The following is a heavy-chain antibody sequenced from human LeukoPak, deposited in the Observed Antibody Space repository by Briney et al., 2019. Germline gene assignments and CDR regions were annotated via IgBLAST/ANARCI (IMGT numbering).Heavy chain of an antibody. CDR2: IYSGGST. J-gene: IGHJ4*02. CDR1: GFTVSSNY. V-gene: IGHV3-53*01. CDR3: ARALDYGGNSVPFDY. D-gene: IGHD4-23*01. Sequence: GGSLRLSCAASGFTVSSNYMSWVRQAPGKGLEWVSVIYSGGSTYYADSVKGRFTISRGNSKNTLYLQMNSLRAEDTAVYYCARALDYGGNSVPFDYWGQGTLVTVSS.